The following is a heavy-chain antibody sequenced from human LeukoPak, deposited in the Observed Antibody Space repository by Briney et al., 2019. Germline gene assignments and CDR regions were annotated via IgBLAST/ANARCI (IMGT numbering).Heavy chain of an antibody. CDR3: AKGEDYGSGTVHFAS. CDR1: GGSISSNNW. Sequence: SETLSLTCAASGGSISSNNWWSWVRQPPGKGLEWIGEINHGGSTNYNPSLKGRIAMSVDRSRNQFSLQLSSVTAADTAGYYCAKGEDYGSGTVHFASWGQGTLVTVSS. V-gene: IGHV4-4*02. D-gene: IGHD3-10*01. CDR2: INHGGST. J-gene: IGHJ4*02.